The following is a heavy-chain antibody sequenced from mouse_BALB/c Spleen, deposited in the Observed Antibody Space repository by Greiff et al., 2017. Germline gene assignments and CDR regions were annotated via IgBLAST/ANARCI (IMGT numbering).Heavy chain of an antibody. D-gene: IGHD1-2*01. V-gene: IGHV14-3*02. Sequence: EVQLQQSGAELVKPGASVKLSCTASGFNIKDTYMHWVKQRPEQGLEWIGRIDPANGNTKYDPKFQGKATITADTSSNTAYLQLSSLTSEDTAVYYCARVAGVGYQGFAYWGQGTRVTVSA. CDR1: GFNIKDTY. J-gene: IGHJ3*01. CDR2: IDPANGNT. CDR3: ARVAGVGYQGFAY.